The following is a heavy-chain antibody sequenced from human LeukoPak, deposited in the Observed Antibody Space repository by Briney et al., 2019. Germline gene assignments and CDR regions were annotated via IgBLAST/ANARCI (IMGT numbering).Heavy chain of an antibody. CDR3: ARAPVLRFLEWSAFDY. CDR1: RGSINSTYY. D-gene: IGHD3-3*01. J-gene: IGHJ4*02. Sequence: PSETLSLTCTISRGSINSTYYWSWIRQPPGRGLEWIGHIYYAGTNYNPSLKSRVTISVDTSKNQFSLKLSSVTAADTAVYYCARAPVLRFLEWSAFDYWGQGTLVTVSS. CDR2: IYYAGT. V-gene: IGHV4-59*12.